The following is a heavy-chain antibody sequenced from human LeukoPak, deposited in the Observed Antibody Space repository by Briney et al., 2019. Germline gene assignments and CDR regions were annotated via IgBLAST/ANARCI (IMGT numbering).Heavy chain of an antibody. CDR3: AGRIGSYHRYFDY. J-gene: IGHJ4*02. Sequence: GGSLRLSCAASGFNFSSYAMSWVRQAPGKGLEWVSAISGSAGSTYYADSVKGRFTISRDNSKNTVYLQMASLRAEDTAVYYCAGRIGSYHRYFDYWGQGTLVTVSS. D-gene: IGHD1-26*01. CDR2: ISGSAGST. CDR1: GFNFSSYA. V-gene: IGHV3-23*01.